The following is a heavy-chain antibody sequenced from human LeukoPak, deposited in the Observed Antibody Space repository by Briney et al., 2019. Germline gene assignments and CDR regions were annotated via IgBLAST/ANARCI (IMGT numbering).Heavy chain of an antibody. CDR3: ARVRVGRGSSSPPPYYFDY. Sequence: ASVKVSCKASGYTFTSYGISWVRQAPGQGLEWMGWISAYNGNTNYAQKLQGRVTMTTDTSTSTAYVELRSLRSDDTAVYHCARVRVGRGSSSPPPYYFDYWGQGTLVTVSS. CDR1: GYTFTSYG. D-gene: IGHD6-6*01. V-gene: IGHV1-18*01. CDR2: ISAYNGNT. J-gene: IGHJ4*02.